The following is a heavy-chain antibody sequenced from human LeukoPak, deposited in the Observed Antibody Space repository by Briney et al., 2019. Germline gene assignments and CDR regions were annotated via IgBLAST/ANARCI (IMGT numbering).Heavy chain of an antibody. V-gene: IGHV4-39*07. CDR1: GVSISSSNSY. CDR2: IYYTGNT. D-gene: IGHD3-3*01. J-gene: IGHJ4*02. Sequence: PSETLSLTCSVSGVSISSSNSYWGWIRQPPGKGLEWIGSIYYTGNTYYNASLKSRVTISIDTSKNQFSLKLSSVTAADTAVYYCARLSLHLLEWSPTKGKEMHYFDFWGQGTLVTVSS. CDR3: ARLSLHLLEWSPTKGKEMHYFDF.